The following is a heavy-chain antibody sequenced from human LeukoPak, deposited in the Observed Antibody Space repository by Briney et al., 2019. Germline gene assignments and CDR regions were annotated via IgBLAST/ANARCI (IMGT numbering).Heavy chain of an antibody. Sequence: SETLSLTCTVSGGSINFYYWSWIRQPAGKGLERIGRIYSTGSTNYSPSLKSRVTMSVDKSKKQFSLNLSSVTAADTAVYYCARGIADPYSFDSWGQGTLVTVSS. CDR1: GGSINFYY. CDR2: IYSTGST. CDR3: ARGIADPYSFDS. V-gene: IGHV4-4*07. J-gene: IGHJ4*02. D-gene: IGHD6-13*01.